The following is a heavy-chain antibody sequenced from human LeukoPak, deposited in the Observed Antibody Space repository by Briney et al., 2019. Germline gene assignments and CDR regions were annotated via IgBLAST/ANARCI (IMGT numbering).Heavy chain of an antibody. D-gene: IGHD1-1*01. J-gene: IGHJ6*04. Sequence: SGGSLRLSCAASGFTFRNYQMNWVRQAPGKGLEWVSYISSSGSTIYYADSVKGRFTISRDNSKNTLYLQMNSLRAEDTAVYYCARDPVGRMTLDDDVWGKGTTVTVSS. V-gene: IGHV3-48*03. CDR3: ARDPVGRMTLDDDV. CDR2: ISSSGSTI. CDR1: GFTFRNYQ.